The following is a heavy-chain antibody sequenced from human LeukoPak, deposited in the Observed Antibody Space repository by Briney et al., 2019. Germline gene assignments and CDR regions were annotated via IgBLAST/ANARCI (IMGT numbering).Heavy chain of an antibody. CDR3: ESTSNSGLGVPYFDH. J-gene: IGHJ4*02. CDR1: GASVSDGNYY. V-gene: IGHV4-61*01. D-gene: IGHD3-16*01. Sequence: SETLSLTCSVSGASVSDGNYYWSWIRQPPGKGLEWIGYMFYSESTKYNPSLKSRVTISVDKSKNQFSLHMSSVTAADTAVYYGESTSNSGLGVPYFDHWGQGSLVTVSS. CDR2: MFYSEST.